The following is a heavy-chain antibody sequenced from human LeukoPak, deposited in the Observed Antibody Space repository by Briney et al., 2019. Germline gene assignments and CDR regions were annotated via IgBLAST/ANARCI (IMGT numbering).Heavy chain of an antibody. CDR2: IYHSGST. CDR1: GGSISSYY. Sequence: SETLSLTCTVSGGSISSYYWSWIRQPPGKGLEWIGSIYHSGSTYYNPSLKSRVTISVDTSKNQFSLNLSSVTAADTAVYYCARGPVSYFDSSGILYRDWGQGTLVTVSS. D-gene: IGHD3-22*01. CDR3: ARGPVSYFDSSGILYRD. V-gene: IGHV4-59*04. J-gene: IGHJ4*02.